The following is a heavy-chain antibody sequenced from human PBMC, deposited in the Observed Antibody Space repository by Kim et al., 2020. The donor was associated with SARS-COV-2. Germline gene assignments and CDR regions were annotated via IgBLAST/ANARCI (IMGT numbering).Heavy chain of an antibody. CDR3: AKVAAGGYSYGYGAGAFDI. CDR2: ISYDGSNK. D-gene: IGHD5-18*01. J-gene: IGHJ3*02. CDR1: GFTFSSYG. Sequence: GGSLRLSCAASGFTFSSYGMHWVRQAPGKGLEWVAVISYDGSNKYYAYSVKGRFTISRDNSKNTLYLQMNSLRAEDTAVYYCAKVAAGGYSYGYGAGAFDIWGQGTMVTVSS. V-gene: IGHV3-30*18.